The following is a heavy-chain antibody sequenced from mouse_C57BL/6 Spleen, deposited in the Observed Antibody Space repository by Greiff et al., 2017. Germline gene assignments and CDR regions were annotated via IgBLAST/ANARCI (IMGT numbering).Heavy chain of an antibody. V-gene: IGHV14-3*01. CDR2: IDPANGNT. D-gene: IGHD1-1*01. CDR3: ATVSWGSSPSYTMDY. J-gene: IGHJ4*01. CDR1: GFNIKNTY. Sequence: EVKLVESVAELVRPGASVKLSCTASGFNIKNTYMHWVKQRPEQGLEWIGRIDPANGNTKYAPKFQGKATITADTSSNTAYLQLSSLTSEDTAIYYCATVSWGSSPSYTMDYWGQGTSVTVSS.